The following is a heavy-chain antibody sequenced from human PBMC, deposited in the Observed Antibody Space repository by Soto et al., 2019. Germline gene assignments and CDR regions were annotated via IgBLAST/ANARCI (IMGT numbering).Heavy chain of an antibody. J-gene: IGHJ6*02. CDR2: IYYSGST. V-gene: IGHV4-59*01. Sequence: SETLSLTCTVSGGSISSYYWSWIRQPPGKGLEWIGYIYYSGSTNYNPSLKSRVTISVDTSKNQFSLKLSSVTAADTAVYYCARSRKYYDLWSGPLGYYYYGMDVWGQGTTVTVS. D-gene: IGHD3-3*01. CDR3: ARSRKYYDLWSGPLGYYYYGMDV. CDR1: GGSISSYY.